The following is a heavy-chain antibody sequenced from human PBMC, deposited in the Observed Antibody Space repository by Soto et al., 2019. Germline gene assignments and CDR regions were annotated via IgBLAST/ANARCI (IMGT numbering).Heavy chain of an antibody. J-gene: IGHJ4*02. V-gene: IGHV3-15*07. CDR2: IKSKTDGGTT. D-gene: IGHD3-22*01. Sequence: PGGSLRLSCAASGFTFSNAWMNWVRQAPGKGLEWVGRIKSKTDGGTTDYAAPVKGRFTISRDDSKNTLYLQMNSLKTEDTAVYYCTTSPHPLPSITMIVVDISHPDYWGQGTLVTVSS. CDR1: GFTFSNAW. CDR3: TTSPHPLPSITMIVVDISHPDY.